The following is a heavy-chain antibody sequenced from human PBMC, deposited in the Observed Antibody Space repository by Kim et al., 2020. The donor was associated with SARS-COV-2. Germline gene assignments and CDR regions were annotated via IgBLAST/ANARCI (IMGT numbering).Heavy chain of an antibody. D-gene: IGHD3-3*01. V-gene: IGHV3-21*01. CDR3: ARAQRDANLEGLFFDYY. CDR2: ITSSSSYM. CDR1: GFTFSIFT. J-gene: IGHJ4*02. Sequence: GGSLRLSCAASGFTFSIFTMTWVRQAPGKGLEWVSSITSSSSYMYYTDSVKGRFTISRDNAKDSLYLQMNSLRAEDTAVYYCARAQRDANLEGLFFDYYWGQGTLVTVSS.